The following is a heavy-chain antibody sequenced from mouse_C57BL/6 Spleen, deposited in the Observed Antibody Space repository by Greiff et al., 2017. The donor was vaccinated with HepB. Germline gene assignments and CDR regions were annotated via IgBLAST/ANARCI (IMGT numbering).Heavy chain of an antibody. CDR2: IHPNSGST. D-gene: IGHD1-1*02. V-gene: IGHV1-64*01. J-gene: IGHJ1*03. CDR3: ARSGGYYGYFDV. CDR1: GYTFTSYW. Sequence: VKLMESGAELVKPGASVKLSCKASGYTFTSYWMHWVKQRPGQGLEWIGMIHPNSGSTNYNEKFKSKATLTVDKSSSTAYMQLSSLTSEDSAVYYCARSGGYYGYFDVWGTGTTVTVSS.